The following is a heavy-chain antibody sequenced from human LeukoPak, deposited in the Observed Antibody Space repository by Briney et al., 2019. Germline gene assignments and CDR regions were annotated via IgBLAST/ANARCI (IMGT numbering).Heavy chain of an antibody. CDR1: GYTFTSYA. CDR2: INAGNGNT. Sequence: ASVKVSCKASGYTFTSYAMHWVRQAPGQRLEWMGWINAGNGNTKYSQKFQGRVTITRDTSADTAYMELSSLRSEDTAVYYCARLKYCTNGVCYAGFDYWGQGTLVTVSA. J-gene: IGHJ4*02. V-gene: IGHV1-3*01. D-gene: IGHD2-8*01. CDR3: ARLKYCTNGVCYAGFDY.